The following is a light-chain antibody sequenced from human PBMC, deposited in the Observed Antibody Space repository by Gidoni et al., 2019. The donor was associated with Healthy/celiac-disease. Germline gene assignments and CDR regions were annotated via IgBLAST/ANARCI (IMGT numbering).Light chain of an antibody. V-gene: IGKV4-1*01. Sequence: DIVMTQSPDSLAVSLGERATINCKSSQSVLYSSKNKNYLAWYQQKPGQPPKLLIYWASTRESGVPDRSSGSGSGTDFTLTISSLQAEDVAVYYCQQYYSTPVTFGPGTKVDIK. CDR1: QSVLYSSKNKNY. CDR2: WAS. CDR3: QQYYSTPVT. J-gene: IGKJ3*01.